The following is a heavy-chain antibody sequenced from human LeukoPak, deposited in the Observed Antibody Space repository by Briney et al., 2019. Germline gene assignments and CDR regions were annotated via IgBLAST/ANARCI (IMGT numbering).Heavy chain of an antibody. CDR3: AKFGEYCSSTSCYYDYYYYMDV. J-gene: IGHJ6*03. CDR2: ISGSGGST. V-gene: IGHV3-23*01. D-gene: IGHD2-2*01. Sequence: GGSLRLSCAASGFTFSSYAMSWVRQAPGKGLEWVSAISGSGGSTYYADSVKGRFTISRDNSKNTLYLQMNSLRAEDTAVYYCAKFGEYCSSTSCYYDYYYYMDVWGKGTTVTVSS. CDR1: GFTFSSYA.